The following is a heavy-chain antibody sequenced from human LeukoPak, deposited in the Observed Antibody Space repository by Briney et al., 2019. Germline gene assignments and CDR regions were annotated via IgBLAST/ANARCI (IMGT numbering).Heavy chain of an antibody. Sequence: GGSLRLSCAASGFTFSSYGMSWVRQAPGKGLEWVSAISGNGYNTDYADSVKGRFTISRDNSKNTLYLQMSSLRAEDTAVYYCAKDRTHYYGSGSYYFDYWGQGTLVTVSS. CDR1: GFTFSSYG. D-gene: IGHD3-10*01. J-gene: IGHJ4*02. CDR2: ISGNGYNT. V-gene: IGHV3-23*01. CDR3: AKDRTHYYGSGSYYFDY.